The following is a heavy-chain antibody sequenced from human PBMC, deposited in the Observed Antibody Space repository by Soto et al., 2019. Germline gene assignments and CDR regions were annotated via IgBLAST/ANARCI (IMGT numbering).Heavy chain of an antibody. CDR2: IYYSGST. D-gene: IGHD2-2*02. Sequence: SETLSLTCTVSGGTISSYYWSWIRQPPGKGLEWIGYIYYSGSTNYNPSLKSRVSISVDTSKKQFSLKLRSVTAADTAVYYCARGLFRSTGCYTGDHWFDPWGQGTLVTVSS. CDR3: ARGLFRSTGCYTGDHWFDP. CDR1: GGTISSYY. J-gene: IGHJ5*02. V-gene: IGHV4-59*01.